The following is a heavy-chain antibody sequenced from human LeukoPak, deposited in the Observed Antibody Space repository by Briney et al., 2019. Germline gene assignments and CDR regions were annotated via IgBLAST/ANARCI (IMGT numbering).Heavy chain of an antibody. D-gene: IGHD3-22*01. CDR1: GYTFTGYY. Sequence: ASVKVSCKASGYTFTGYYMHGVRQAPGQGLEWMGWINPNSGGTNYAQKFQGRVTMTRDTSISTAYMELSRLRSDDTAVYYCARETYYDSSGYYSYDAFDIWGQGTMVTVSS. V-gene: IGHV1-2*02. CDR3: ARETYYDSSGYYSYDAFDI. CDR2: INPNSGGT. J-gene: IGHJ3*02.